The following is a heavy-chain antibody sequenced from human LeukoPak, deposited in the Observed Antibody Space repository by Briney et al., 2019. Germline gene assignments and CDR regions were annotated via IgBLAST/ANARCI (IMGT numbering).Heavy chain of an antibody. V-gene: IGHV3-23*01. Sequence: GGSLRLSCAASGFTFSSYAMSWVRQAPGKGLEWVSAISGSGGGTYYADSVKGRFTISRDNSKNTLYLQMNSLRAEDTAVYYCAKGYSSTSRSRYFDYWGQGTLVTVSS. CDR1: GFTFSSYA. D-gene: IGHD6-13*01. CDR2: ISGSGGGT. J-gene: IGHJ4*02. CDR3: AKGYSSTSRSRYFDY.